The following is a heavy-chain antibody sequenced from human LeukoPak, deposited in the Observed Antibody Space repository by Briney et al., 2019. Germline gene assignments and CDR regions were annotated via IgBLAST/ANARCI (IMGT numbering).Heavy chain of an antibody. CDR2: IWYDGSNK. V-gene: IGHV3-33*01. J-gene: IGHJ6*03. CDR1: GFTFSSYG. CDR3: ARDGEDSFFSYYMDV. D-gene: IGHD3/OR15-3a*01. Sequence: GRSLRLSCAASGFTFSSYGMHWVRQAPGKGLEWVAVIWYDGSNKYYADSVKGRFTISRDNSKNTQYLQMNSLRAEDTAVYYCARDGEDSFFSYYMDVWGKGTTVTVSS.